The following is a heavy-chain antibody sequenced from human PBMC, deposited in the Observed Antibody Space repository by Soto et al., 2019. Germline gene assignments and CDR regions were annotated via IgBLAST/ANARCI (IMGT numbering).Heavy chain of an antibody. D-gene: IGHD5-12*01. CDR2: ISSSGSDT. J-gene: IGHJ4*01. Sequence: QVQLVESGGVLVKPGGSLRLSCAASGFTFSDYYISWILQAPGKGLEWVSGISSSGSDTNYADSVKARFTISRDNAKNSLYLQMKSLRDGDTAVYYRARGYGDSDYWGQGTLVTVSS. V-gene: IGHV3-11*06. CDR3: ARGYGDSDY. CDR1: GFTFSDYY.